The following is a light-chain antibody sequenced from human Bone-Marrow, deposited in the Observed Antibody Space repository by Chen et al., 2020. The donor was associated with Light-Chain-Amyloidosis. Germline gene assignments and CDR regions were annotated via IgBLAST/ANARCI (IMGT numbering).Light chain of an antibody. V-gene: IGLV3-25*03. Sequence: YELTQPPSVSVSPGQTARLTCSGDDLPTQYAYWYQQKPGQAPVLVIHRDTERPSGISERFSGSSSGTTATLTISGGQAEDEADYHCQSADSSGTYEVIFGGGTKLTVL. CDR1: DLPTQY. CDR2: RDT. CDR3: QSADSSGTYEVI. J-gene: IGLJ2*01.